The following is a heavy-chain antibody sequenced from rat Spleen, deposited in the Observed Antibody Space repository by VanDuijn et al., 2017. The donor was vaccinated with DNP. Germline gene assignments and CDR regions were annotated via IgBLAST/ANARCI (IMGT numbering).Heavy chain of an antibody. J-gene: IGHJ2*01. CDR3: VRPDYYDGSYPHY. D-gene: IGHD1-12*02. CDR2: VPSSGGST. V-gene: IGHV5-25*01. Sequence: EVQLVESGGGLVQPGRSLKLSCGASGFTFSDYYMAWIRQVPGKSLEWVASVPSSGGSTYYPDSVKGRFRISRDDAKSTLYLQMYSLRSEDMATYYCVRPDYYDGSYPHYWGQGVMVTVSS. CDR1: GFTFSDYY.